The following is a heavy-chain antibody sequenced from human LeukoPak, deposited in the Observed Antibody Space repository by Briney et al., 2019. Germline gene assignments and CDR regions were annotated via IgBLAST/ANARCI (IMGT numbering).Heavy chain of an antibody. CDR3: ARDWGSGWHRWFDP. J-gene: IGHJ5*02. CDR2: INHSGST. Sequence: SETLSLTCAVYGGSFSGYYWSWIRQPPGKGLEWIGEINHSGSTNYNPSLKSRVTISVDTSKNQFSLKLSSVTAADTAVYYCARDWGSGWHRWFDPWGQGTLVTVSS. D-gene: IGHD6-19*01. CDR1: GGSFSGYY. V-gene: IGHV4-34*01.